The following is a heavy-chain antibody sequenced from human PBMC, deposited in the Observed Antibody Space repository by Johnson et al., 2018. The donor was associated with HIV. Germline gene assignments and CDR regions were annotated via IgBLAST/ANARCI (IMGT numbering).Heavy chain of an antibody. J-gene: IGHJ3*02. Sequence: VQLVESGGGLVQPGGSLRLSCAASGFTFSSYGMHWVRQAPGKGLEWVAVIWYDGSNKYYADSVKGRFTISRDNSKTTLYLQMNSLRAEDTAVYYCAKDRAARHDAFDIWGQGTMVTVSS. CDR2: IWYDGSNK. D-gene: IGHD6-6*01. CDR1: GFTFSSYG. CDR3: AKDRAARHDAFDI. V-gene: IGHV3-33*06.